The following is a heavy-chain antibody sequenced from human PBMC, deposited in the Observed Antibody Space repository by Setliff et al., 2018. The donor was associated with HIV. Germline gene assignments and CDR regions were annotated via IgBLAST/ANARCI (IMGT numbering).Heavy chain of an antibody. J-gene: IGHJ4*02. Sequence: SETLSLTCTVSGGSMSSYYWSWIRQPPGKGLEWIGYIYKSGTTNYSPSLKSRVTISAGPSKNQFSLKLTSVTAADTAVYYCGRLSETAMASFDSWGQGILVTVSS. V-gene: IGHV4-59*08. CDR1: GGSMSSYY. CDR3: GRLSETAMASFDS. D-gene: IGHD2-21*02. CDR2: IYKSGTT.